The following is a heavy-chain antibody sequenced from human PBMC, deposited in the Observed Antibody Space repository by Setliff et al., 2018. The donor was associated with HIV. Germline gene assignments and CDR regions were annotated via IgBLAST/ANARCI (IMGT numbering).Heavy chain of an antibody. CDR2: IYPITSDT. CDR3: ARHGIAAAYGEGGTFDN. Sequence: GESLTISCKGSGYSFDTYWIAWVRQLPGKGLEWMGIIYPITSDTRYSPSFEGQVTLSVDRSTSTAYLQWSSLQASDTAMYYCARHGIAAAYGEGGTFDNWGQGTPVTVSS. CDR1: GYSFDTYW. D-gene: IGHD6-13*01. J-gene: IGHJ4*02. V-gene: IGHV5-51*01.